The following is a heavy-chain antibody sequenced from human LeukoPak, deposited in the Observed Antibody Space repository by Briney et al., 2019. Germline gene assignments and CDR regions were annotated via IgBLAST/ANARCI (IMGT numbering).Heavy chain of an antibody. D-gene: IGHD3-10*01. Sequence: GGSLRLSCAASGFTFSSAWMSWVRQAPGKGLEWVGRIKSKTDGGTTDYAAPVKGRFTISRDDSKNTLYLQMNSLKTEDTAVYYCTTFGSYGSGSYYNVRGFDYWGQGTLVTVSS. V-gene: IGHV3-15*01. J-gene: IGHJ4*02. CDR2: IKSKTDGGTT. CDR1: GFTFSSAW. CDR3: TTFGSYGSGSYYNVRGFDY.